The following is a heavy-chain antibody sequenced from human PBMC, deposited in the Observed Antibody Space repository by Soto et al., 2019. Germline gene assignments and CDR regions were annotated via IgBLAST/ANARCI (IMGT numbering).Heavy chain of an antibody. D-gene: IGHD3-9*01. CDR1: GFTFSSSA. CDR3: AAFDPGPMGFDP. J-gene: IGHJ5*02. CDR2: IVVGSGNT. Sequence: GASVKVSCKASGFTFSSSAVQWVRQARGQRLEWIGKIVVGSGNTNYAQKFQERVTITRDMSTSTAYMELSSLRSEHTAFYYCAAFDPGPMGFDPWGQGTLVTVSS. V-gene: IGHV1-58*01.